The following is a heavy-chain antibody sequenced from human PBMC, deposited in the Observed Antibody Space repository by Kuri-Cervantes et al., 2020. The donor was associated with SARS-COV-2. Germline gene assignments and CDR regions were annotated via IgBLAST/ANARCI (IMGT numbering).Heavy chain of an antibody. Sequence: ASVKVSCKASGYTFTTYGITWVRQAPGQGLEWMGWIGTYNANADYAQKLQGRVTMTTDTSTSIAYMELRSLRSDDTAIYYCAGGFDYGDYPYYYGMDVWGQGTTVTVSS. CDR2: IGTYNANA. J-gene: IGHJ6*02. CDR3: AGGFDYGDYPYYYGMDV. CDR1: GYTFTTYG. D-gene: IGHD4-17*01. V-gene: IGHV1-18*04.